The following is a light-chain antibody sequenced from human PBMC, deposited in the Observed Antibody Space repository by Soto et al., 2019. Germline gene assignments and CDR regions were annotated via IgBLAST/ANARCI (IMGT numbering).Light chain of an antibody. CDR3: QQYGSSGT. Sequence: EIVLTQSPGTSSLCPGARDKLYCXASQSVSNNYLAWYQQKPGQAPRLLIYGASNRATGIPDRFSGSGSGTDFTLTISRLEPEDFAVYYCQQYGSSGTFGQGTKVDIK. CDR1: QSVSNNY. J-gene: IGKJ1*01. V-gene: IGKV3-20*01. CDR2: GAS.